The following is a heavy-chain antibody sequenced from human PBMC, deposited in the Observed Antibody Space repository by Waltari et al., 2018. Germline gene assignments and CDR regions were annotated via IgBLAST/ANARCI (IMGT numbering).Heavy chain of an antibody. D-gene: IGHD3-10*01. J-gene: IGHJ4*02. CDR2: IWFDGSNK. CDR3: ARWGPHGSGSPGFDC. V-gene: IGHV3-33*01. CDR1: GFMFRSYG. Sequence: QEQLVESGGGVVQPGRSLRLSCAASGFMFRSYGMHWFRQAPGKGLEWVAVIWFDGSNKYYTDSVKGRFTISRDNSKNTIYLQMNSLRVEDTALYYCARWGPHGSGSPGFDCWGQGTLVTVSS.